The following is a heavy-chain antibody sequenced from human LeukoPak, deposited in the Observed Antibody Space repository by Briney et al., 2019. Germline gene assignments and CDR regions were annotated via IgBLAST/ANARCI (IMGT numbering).Heavy chain of an antibody. D-gene: IGHD6-19*01. V-gene: IGHV4-4*07. Sequence: SETLSLTCTVSGGSISSYYWSWIRQPAGKGLEWIGRIYTSGSTNYNPSLKSRVTISVDTSKNQFSLKLSSVTAADTAVYYCARAARYYSSPFGWFDPWGQGTLVTVSS. CDR2: IYTSGST. CDR1: GGSISSYY. J-gene: IGHJ5*02. CDR3: ARAARYYSSPFGWFDP.